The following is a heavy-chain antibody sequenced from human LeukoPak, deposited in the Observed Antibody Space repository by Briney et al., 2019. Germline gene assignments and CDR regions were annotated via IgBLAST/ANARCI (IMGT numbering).Heavy chain of an antibody. V-gene: IGHV3-30*18. CDR2: ISYDGSNK. Sequence: PGRSLRLSCAASGFTFSRYGMHWVRQAPGKGLEWVAVISYDGSNKYYADSVKGRFTISRDTSKNTLYLQMNSLRAGDTAVYYCAKDREDFGDYGSCFDYWGQGTLVTVSS. D-gene: IGHD4-17*01. CDR1: GFTFSRYG. CDR3: AKDREDFGDYGSCFDY. J-gene: IGHJ4*02.